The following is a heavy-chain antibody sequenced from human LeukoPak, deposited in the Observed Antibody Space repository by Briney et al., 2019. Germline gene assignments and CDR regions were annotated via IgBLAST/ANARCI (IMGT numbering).Heavy chain of an antibody. CDR2: IYWHNDK. D-gene: IGHD1-20*01. Sequence: QTLTLTCSLSGFSLTTRPLGVGWIRQPPGKAREWLAVIYWHNDKRYNPSLKTRLTVTTATSKNQVVLIMTNMDPVDTATYYCAHRRSGYDWNHGDFDYWGLGTLVTVSS. CDR3: AHRRSGYDWNHGDFDY. V-gene: IGHV2-5*01. CDR1: GFSLTTRPLG. J-gene: IGHJ4*02.